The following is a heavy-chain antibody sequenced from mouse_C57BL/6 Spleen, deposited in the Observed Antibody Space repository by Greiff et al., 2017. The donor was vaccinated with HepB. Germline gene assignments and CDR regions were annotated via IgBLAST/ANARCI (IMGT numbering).Heavy chain of an antibody. CDR2: ISDGGSYT. D-gene: IGHD1-1*01. CDR1: GFTFSSYA. Sequence: EVKLVESGGGLVKPGGSLKLSCAASGFTFSSYAMSWVRQTPEKRLEWVATISDGGSYTYYPDNVKGRFTISRDNAKNNLYLQMSHLKSEDTAMYYCARETTVVADYAMDYWGQGTSVTVSS. CDR3: ARETTVVADYAMDY. V-gene: IGHV5-4*01. J-gene: IGHJ4*01.